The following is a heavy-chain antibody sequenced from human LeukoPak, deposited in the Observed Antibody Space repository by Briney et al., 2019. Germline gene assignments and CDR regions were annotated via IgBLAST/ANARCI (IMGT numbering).Heavy chain of an antibody. J-gene: IGHJ4*02. V-gene: IGHV1-46*03. D-gene: IGHD3-16*02. Sequence: ASVKVSCKASGYTFTSYYMHWVRQAPGQGLEWMGIINPRGGSTSYAQKFQGRVTMTRDTSTSTVYMELSSLRSEDTAVYYCARDRDMITFGGVIVMVGYFDYWGQGTLVTVSS. CDR2: INPRGGST. CDR1: GYTFTSYY. CDR3: ARDRDMITFGGVIVMVGYFDY.